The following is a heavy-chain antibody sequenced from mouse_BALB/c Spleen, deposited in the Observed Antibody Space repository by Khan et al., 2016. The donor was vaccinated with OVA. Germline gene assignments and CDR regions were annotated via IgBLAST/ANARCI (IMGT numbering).Heavy chain of an antibody. CDR2: ISPGSGDT. J-gene: IGHJ3*01. Sequence: QVQLKQSGAELARPGASVKLSCKASGYSFTDYYINWVKQRTGQGLEWIGEISPGSGDTYYNEKFKGKATLTADKSSSTAYMQLSSLNSEASAVYFCARRNYFGYTFAYWGQGTLVTVSA. CDR1: GYSFTDYY. CDR3: ARRNYFGYTFAY. D-gene: IGHD1-2*01. V-gene: IGHV1-77*01.